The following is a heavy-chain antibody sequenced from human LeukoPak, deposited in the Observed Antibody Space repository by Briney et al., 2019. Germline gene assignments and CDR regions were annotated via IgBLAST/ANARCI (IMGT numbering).Heavy chain of an antibody. J-gene: IGHJ4*02. CDR3: ARLYGSSFKAFDY. D-gene: IGHD6-13*01. Sequence: SETLSLTCAVYGGSFSGYYWGWIRQPPGKGLEWIGEINHSGSTNYNPSLKSRVTISVDTSKNQFSLKLSSVTAADTAVYYCARLYGSSFKAFDYWGQGTLVTVSS. V-gene: IGHV4-34*01. CDR1: GGSFSGYY. CDR2: INHSGST.